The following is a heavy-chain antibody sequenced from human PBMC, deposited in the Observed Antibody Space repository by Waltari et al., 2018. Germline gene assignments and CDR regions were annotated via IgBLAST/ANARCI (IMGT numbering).Heavy chain of an antibody. CDR3: ARHLYGVDYLELDN. V-gene: IGHV3-23*01. CDR2: ISDSGVIT. CDR1: RFDCFTRA. J-gene: IGHJ4*02. Sequence: EVQLLESGGGLAQPGGALSLSCAASRFDCFTRALGWVRQAPGKGLEWVSGISDSGVITNYADSVKGRFTVSRDNSMNTVFLQLNSLTAEDTAIYYCARHLYGVDYLELDNWGRGTLVTVSS. D-gene: IGHD2-21*01.